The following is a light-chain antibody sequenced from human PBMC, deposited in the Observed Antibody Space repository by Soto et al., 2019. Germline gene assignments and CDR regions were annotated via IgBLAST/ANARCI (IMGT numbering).Light chain of an antibody. CDR3: QQHNNWPPIT. CDR2: GAS. Sequence: EIVMTQSPAARAVPPGGRATLSYSASQSVSSNLAWYQQKPGQAPRLLIYGASIRATGIPARFSGSGSGTEFTLTISSLQSEDFAVYYCQQHNNWPPITFGQGTRLEIK. V-gene: IGKV3-15*01. CDR1: QSVSSN. J-gene: IGKJ5*01.